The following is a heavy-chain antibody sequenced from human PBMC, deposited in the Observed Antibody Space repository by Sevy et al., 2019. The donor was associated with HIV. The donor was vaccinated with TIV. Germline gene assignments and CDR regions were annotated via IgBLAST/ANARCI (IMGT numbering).Heavy chain of an antibody. CDR3: AKEWTLLSGWYGELDY. CDR2: ISNSGGST. Sequence: GGSLRLSCAASGFTFTSYAMNWVRQAPGKGLEWVSGISNSGGSTYYADSVRGRFTVSRDNSKNTGYLQLNSLRAEDTAIYYCAKEWTLLSGWYGELDYWGQGTLVTVSS. V-gene: IGHV3-23*01. CDR1: GFTFTSYA. D-gene: IGHD6-19*01. J-gene: IGHJ4*02.